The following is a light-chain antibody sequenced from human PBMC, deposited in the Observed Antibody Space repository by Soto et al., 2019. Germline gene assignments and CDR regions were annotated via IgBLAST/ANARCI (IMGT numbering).Light chain of an antibody. Sequence: SYELTQPPSVSVAPGQTARITCGGNNIASKSVHWYQQRPGQAPVLVLYDDSNRPSGIPERFSGSNSGSTATLTISSVEAGDEADYFCQVWDISSDHYLFGTGTKGTVL. CDR1: NIASKS. V-gene: IGLV3-21*02. CDR2: DDS. CDR3: QVWDISSDHYL. J-gene: IGLJ1*01.